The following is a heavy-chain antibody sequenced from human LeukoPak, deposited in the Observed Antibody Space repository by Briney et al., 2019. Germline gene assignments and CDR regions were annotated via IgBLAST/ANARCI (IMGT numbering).Heavy chain of an antibody. V-gene: IGHV3-23*01. J-gene: IGHJ6*03. Sequence: GGSLRLSCAASGFTFGSFAMNWVRQAPGKGLEWVSSISGSGGSTYYADSVKGRFTISRDNSKSTLYLQMNSLRAEDMAIYYCAKVPDFGAGYYYCYMDVWGKGTTVTVSS. D-gene: IGHD2-15*01. CDR3: AKVPDFGAGYYYCYMDV. CDR1: GFTFGSFA. CDR2: ISGSGGST.